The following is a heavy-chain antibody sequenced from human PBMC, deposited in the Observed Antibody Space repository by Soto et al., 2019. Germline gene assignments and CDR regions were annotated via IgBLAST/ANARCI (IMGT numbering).Heavy chain of an antibody. CDR1: GFTFSSYA. CDR3: ARDGPRGVTIFGVVIIPYYYGMDV. Sequence: PGGSLRVSCAASGFTFSSYAMHWVRQSPGKGLEWVAVISYDGSNKYYADSVKGRFTISRDNSKNTLYLQMNSLRAEDTAVYYCARDGPRGVTIFGVVIIPYYYGMDVWGQGTTVTVSS. V-gene: IGHV3-30-3*01. CDR2: ISYDGSNK. D-gene: IGHD3-3*01. J-gene: IGHJ6*02.